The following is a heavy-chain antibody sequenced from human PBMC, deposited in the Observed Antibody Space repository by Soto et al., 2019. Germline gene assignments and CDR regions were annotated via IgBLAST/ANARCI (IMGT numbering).Heavy chain of an antibody. D-gene: IGHD6-6*01. CDR1: GFTFSSYA. V-gene: IGHV3-23*01. J-gene: IGHJ6*02. CDR2: ISGSGGSA. Sequence: GGSLRLSCAASGFTFSSYAMSWVRQAPGKGLEWVSAISGSGGSAYYADSVKGRFTISRDNSKNTLYLQMNSLRAEDTAVYYCAKDPLVGPRDYYYYYGMDVWGQETTVTVSS. CDR3: AKDPLVGPRDYYYYYGMDV.